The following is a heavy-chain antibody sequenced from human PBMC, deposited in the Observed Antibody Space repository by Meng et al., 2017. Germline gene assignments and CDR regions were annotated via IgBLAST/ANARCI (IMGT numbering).Heavy chain of an antibody. V-gene: IGHV7-4-1*02. CDR3: TRDGYSDCSRTSCFDS. D-gene: IGHD2-2*01. CDR2: IDTKTGHP. J-gene: IGHJ4*02. CDR1: GDTSTSDA. Sequence: QVQVVQSRSEVRKSGASVKVSWKVSGDTSTSDARNWLRQASGQGLQWMGWIDTKTGHPTYGPGFTGRLVFSLDTSVSTAYVQISGLKADDTAVYYCTRDGYSDCSRTSCFDSWGQGTLVTVSS.